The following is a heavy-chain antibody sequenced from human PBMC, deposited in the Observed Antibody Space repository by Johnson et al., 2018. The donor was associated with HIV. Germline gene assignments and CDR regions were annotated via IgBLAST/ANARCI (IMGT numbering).Heavy chain of an antibody. CDR1: GFTFSDYY. Sequence: VQLVESGGGLVKPGGSLRLSCAASGFTFSDYYMSWIRQAPGKGLEWVSYISSSGSTIYYADSVKGRFTISRDNAKNTFYLQMNSLRVEDTAVYYCAKELAADGVDAFDIWGQGTMVTVSS. CDR3: AKELAADGVDAFDI. D-gene: IGHD6-13*01. J-gene: IGHJ3*02. CDR2: ISSSGSTI. V-gene: IGHV3-11*01.